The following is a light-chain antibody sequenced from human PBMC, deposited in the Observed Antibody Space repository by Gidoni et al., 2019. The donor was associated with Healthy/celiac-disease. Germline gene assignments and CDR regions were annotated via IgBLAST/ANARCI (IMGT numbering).Light chain of an antibody. V-gene: IGLV2-14*01. Sequence: QSALTQPASVSGSPGQSITISCTGTSSDVGGYNYVSWYQQHPGKAPKLMIYEVSNRPSGVSNRFSGSKSGNTASLTISGLQADDDADYYCSSYTSSSTLLVFGTGTKVTVL. CDR2: EVS. CDR1: SSDVGGYNY. J-gene: IGLJ1*01. CDR3: SSYTSSSTLLV.